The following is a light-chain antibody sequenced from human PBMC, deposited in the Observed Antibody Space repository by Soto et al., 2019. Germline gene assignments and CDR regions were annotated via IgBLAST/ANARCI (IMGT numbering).Light chain of an antibody. V-gene: IGLV2-8*01. CDR3: SLWEPTNIFFFV. CDR2: EVT. CDR1: SSDVGGYNY. Sequence: QCALTQPASAYGSPGRSVTISCTGTSSDVGGYNYVSWYQQYPGRAPKLMIYEVTKRPSGVPDRFSGSKSGNTASLTVSGPRAGDEVNYVCSLWEPTNIFFFVFGGVPKFTVL. J-gene: IGLJ2*01.